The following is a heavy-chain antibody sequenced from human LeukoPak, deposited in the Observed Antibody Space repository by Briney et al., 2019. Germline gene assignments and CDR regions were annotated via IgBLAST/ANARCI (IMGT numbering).Heavy chain of an antibody. D-gene: IGHD1-26*01. J-gene: IGHJ4*02. CDR3: ARDYVGATPFDY. CDR1: GFTVSRNY. V-gene: IGHV3-53*01. Sequence: GGSLRLSCAASGFTVSRNYMSWVRQAPGKGLEWVSIIYSGGSTYYADSVKGRFTISRDNARKSLYLQMNSLRDEDTAVYYCARDYVGATPFDYWGQGTLVTVSS. CDR2: IYSGGST.